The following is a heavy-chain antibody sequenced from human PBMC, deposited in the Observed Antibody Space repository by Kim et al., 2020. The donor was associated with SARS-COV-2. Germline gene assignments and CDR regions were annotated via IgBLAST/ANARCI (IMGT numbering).Heavy chain of an antibody. V-gene: IGHV3-33*01. Sequence: GGSLRLSCAVSRFTFRSYGMHWVRQAPGKGLEWVAVIWYDGSNKYYADSVKGRFTISRDNSKNTLYLQMNSLRVEDTAVYYCAREGEVTARYVIDYWGQG. CDR1: RFTFRSYG. CDR2: IWYDGSNK. CDR3: AREGEVTARYVIDY. D-gene: IGHD2-21*02. J-gene: IGHJ4*02.